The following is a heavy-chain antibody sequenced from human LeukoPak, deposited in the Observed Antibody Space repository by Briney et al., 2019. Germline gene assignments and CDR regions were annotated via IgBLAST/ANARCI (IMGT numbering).Heavy chain of an antibody. D-gene: IGHD5-18*01. CDR1: GYTFTSYD. V-gene: IGHV1-8*03. CDR3: ARGGKVDTAMAYMDV. CDR2: MNPDSGNT. Sequence: GASVKVSCKASGYTFTSYDINWLRQAAGQGLEWMAWMNPDSGNTGYAQKFQGRLTITRNTSISTAYMELRSLRSEDTAVYYCARGGKVDTAMAYMDVWGKGTTVTISS. J-gene: IGHJ6*03.